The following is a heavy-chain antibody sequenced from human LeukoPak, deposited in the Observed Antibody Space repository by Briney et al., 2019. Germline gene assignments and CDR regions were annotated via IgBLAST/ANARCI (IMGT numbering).Heavy chain of an antibody. J-gene: IGHJ4*02. CDR2: IYYSGST. Sequence: SETLSLTCTVSGGSISSSSYYWGWIRHPPGKGLEWIGRIYYSGSTYYNPSLKSRVTISVDTSKNQFSLKLSSVTAADTAVYYCARHPIGYCSGGSCRPFDYWGQGTLVTVSS. CDR1: GGSISSSSYY. V-gene: IGHV4-39*01. CDR3: ARHPIGYCSGGSCRPFDY. D-gene: IGHD2-15*01.